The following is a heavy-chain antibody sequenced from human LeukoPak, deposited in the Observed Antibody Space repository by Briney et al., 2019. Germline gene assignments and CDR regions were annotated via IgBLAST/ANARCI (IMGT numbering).Heavy chain of an antibody. J-gene: IGHJ4*02. CDR3: AREGSRYCSGGSCYPSRVLGY. CDR1: GGSFSGYY. Sequence: PSETPSLTCAVYGGSFSGYYWSWIRQPPGKGLEWIGEINHSGSTNYNPSLKSRVTISVDTSKNQFSLKLSSVTAADTAVYYCAREGSRYCSGGSCYPSRVLGYWGQGTLVTVSS. CDR2: INHSGST. V-gene: IGHV4-34*01. D-gene: IGHD2-15*01.